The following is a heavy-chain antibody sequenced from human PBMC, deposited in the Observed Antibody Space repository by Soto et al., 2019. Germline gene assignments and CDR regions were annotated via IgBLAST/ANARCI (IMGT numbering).Heavy chain of an antibody. D-gene: IGHD1-26*01. J-gene: IGHJ4*02. Sequence: GASVKVSCKTSGYTFTDYYMHWVRQAPGQGLEWMGIINPSGGSTSYAQKFQGRVTMTRDTSTSTVYMELSSLRSEDTAVYYCARSSKSGSYYHHYFDYWGQGTLVTVSS. CDR3: ARSSKSGSYYHHYFDY. CDR1: GYTFTDYY. CDR2: INPSGGST. V-gene: IGHV1-46*01.